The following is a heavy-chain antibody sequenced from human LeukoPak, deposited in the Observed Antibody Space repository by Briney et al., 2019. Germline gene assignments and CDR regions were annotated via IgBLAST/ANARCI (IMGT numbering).Heavy chain of an antibody. Sequence: GASVKVSCKASGYMFTSYDINWVRQATGQGLEWMGWTNPDSGKKGQAQKFQGRITMTRNTSISTAYMELSSLGPEDTAVYYCAKYKGGDYIDSGKRYYLDHWGQGTPVTVSS. D-gene: IGHD3-10*01. V-gene: IGHV1-8*01. CDR1: GYMFTSYD. J-gene: IGHJ4*02. CDR2: TNPDSGKK. CDR3: AKYKGGDYIDSGKRYYLDH.